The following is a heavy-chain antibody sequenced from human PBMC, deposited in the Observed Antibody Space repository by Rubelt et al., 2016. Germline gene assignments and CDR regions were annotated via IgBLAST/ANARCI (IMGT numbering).Heavy chain of an antibody. D-gene: IGHD2-15*01. CDR1: GFIFSDYA. V-gene: IGHV3-23*01. CDR2: ISGSGSST. CDR3: ARPKYCGGGSCYFDY. J-gene: IGHJ4*02. Sequence: EVQLLESGGGLVQPGGSLRLSCAASGFIFSDYAMSWVRQAPGKGLEWVSLISGSGSSTYYADSVKGRFTTSRDNSKKTLYLQVNSLRAEDTAVYYCARPKYCGGGSCYFDYWGQGTLVTVSS.